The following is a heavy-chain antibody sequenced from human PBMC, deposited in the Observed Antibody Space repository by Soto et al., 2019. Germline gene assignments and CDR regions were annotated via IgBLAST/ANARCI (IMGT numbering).Heavy chain of an antibody. CDR2: ISAYSGKT. CDR1: GYTFTTYG. Sequence: QVQLVQSGGGVKKPGASVKVSCKTSGYTFTTYGISWVQQAPGQGLEWVGWISAYSGKTHYAQKFQGKVTMTTDTSTNTAYLELRSLRSDDTAVYYCARDPYLGDHQYWGQGTLVTVSS. V-gene: IGHV1-18*01. J-gene: IGHJ4*02. CDR3: ARDPYLGDHQY. D-gene: IGHD3-16*01.